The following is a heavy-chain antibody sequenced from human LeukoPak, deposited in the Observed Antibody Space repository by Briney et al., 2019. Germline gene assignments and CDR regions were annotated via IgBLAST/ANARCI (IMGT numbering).Heavy chain of an antibody. CDR3: ARYGLLWFGEFSKHFDY. D-gene: IGHD3-10*01. Sequence: GGSLRLSCAASGFTFSTYRMNWVRQAPGKGLEWVSCVSPGSTYIHYADSVKGRFTISRDNAKNSLYLQMNSLRAEDTAVYYCARYGLLWFGEFSKHFDYWGQGTLVTVSS. CDR2: VSPGSTYI. J-gene: IGHJ4*02. CDR1: GFTFSTYR. V-gene: IGHV3-21*01.